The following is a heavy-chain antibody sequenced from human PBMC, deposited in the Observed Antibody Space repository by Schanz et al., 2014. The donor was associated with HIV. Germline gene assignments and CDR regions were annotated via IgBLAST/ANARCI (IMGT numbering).Heavy chain of an antibody. V-gene: IGHV1-8*01. J-gene: IGHJ6*02. CDR2: LNPKSGNT. Sequence: VQSGAEVXRPGASXTVSCTXAGSTFPXXXXNWVRQAAGQGXEWMAWLNPKSGNTGYAQKFQGRVIVTINPSRRTVXXXLHDLTSDDTAVXXXXXAGLWYKAGDYYGSAXXVWGRGTAXXVSS. CDR1: GSTFPXXX. D-gene: IGHD2-21*01. CDR3: XXAGLWYKAGDYYGSAXXV.